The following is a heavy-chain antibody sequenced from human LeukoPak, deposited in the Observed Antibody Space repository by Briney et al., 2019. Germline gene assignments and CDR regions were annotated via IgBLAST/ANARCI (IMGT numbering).Heavy chain of an antibody. Sequence: ASVKVSCKASGYTFTAYYLHWVRQAPGQGLEWMGWINLNSGGTNYAQKFQGRVTMTRDTSISTAYMELSRLRSDDTAVYYCARDRASSSRDPDYWGQGTLVTVSS. J-gene: IGHJ4*02. CDR1: GYTFTAYY. CDR2: INLNSGGT. CDR3: ARDRASSSRDPDY. D-gene: IGHD6-6*01. V-gene: IGHV1-2*02.